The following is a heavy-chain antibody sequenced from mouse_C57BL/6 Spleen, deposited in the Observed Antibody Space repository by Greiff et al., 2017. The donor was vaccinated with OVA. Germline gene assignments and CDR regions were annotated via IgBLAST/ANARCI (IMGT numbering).Heavy chain of an antibody. CDR3: ASHYGSSSYYFDD. V-gene: IGHV1-69*01. D-gene: IGHD1-1*01. J-gene: IGHJ2*01. CDR1: GYTFTSYW. Sequence: QVQLQQPGAELVMPGASVKLSCKASGYTFTSYWMHWVKQRPGQGLEWIGEIDPSDSYTNYNQKFKGKSTLTVDKSSSTAYMQLSSLTSEDSAVYYCASHYGSSSYYFDDWGQGTTLTVSS. CDR2: IDPSDSYT.